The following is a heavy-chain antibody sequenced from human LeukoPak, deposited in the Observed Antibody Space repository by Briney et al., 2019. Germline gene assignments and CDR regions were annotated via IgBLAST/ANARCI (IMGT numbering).Heavy chain of an antibody. V-gene: IGHV4-39*01. CDR2: VYYTGSA. D-gene: IGHD3-10*01. J-gene: IGHJ5*02. Sequence: PSETFSLTCTVSGGSISSTSYHWAWIRQPPGKGLEWIATVYYTGSAYYNPSLKSRVTISVDTSKSQFSLKLSSVTTADTALYYCARYASGSYFWFDPWGQGTLVTVSS. CDR3: ARYASGSYFWFDP. CDR1: GGSISSTSYH.